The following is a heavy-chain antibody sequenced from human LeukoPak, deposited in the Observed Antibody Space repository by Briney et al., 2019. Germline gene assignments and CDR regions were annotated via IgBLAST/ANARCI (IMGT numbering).Heavy chain of an antibody. V-gene: IGHV4-59*01. CDR2: IYYSGST. Sequence: SETLSLTCTVSGGSISSYYWSWIRQPPRKGLEWIGYIYYSGSTNYNPSLKSRVTISVDTSKNQFSLKLSSVTAADTAVYYCARGPYCSGGSCYSSHYYYYMDVWGKGTTVTVSS. CDR1: GGSISSYY. CDR3: ARGPYCSGGSCYSSHYYYYMDV. J-gene: IGHJ6*03. D-gene: IGHD2-15*01.